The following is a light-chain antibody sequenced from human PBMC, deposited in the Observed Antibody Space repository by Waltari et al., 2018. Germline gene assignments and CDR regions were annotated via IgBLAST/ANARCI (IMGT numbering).Light chain of an antibody. CDR2: LTS. CDR1: QNIGRW. CDR3: KHFDTYAYT. V-gene: IGKV1-5*03. Sequence: DIQMTPSPSTLSASVGDRVNITCRASQNIGRWLAWYQQKPGKAPKLLIYLTSKLETGVPLRFSGSGSGTDFTLTINSLQPDDFATYFCKHFDTYAYTFGQGTKLDIQ. J-gene: IGKJ2*01.